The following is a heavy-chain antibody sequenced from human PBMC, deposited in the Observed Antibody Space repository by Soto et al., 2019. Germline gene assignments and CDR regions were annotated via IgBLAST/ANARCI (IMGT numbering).Heavy chain of an antibody. CDR1: GGSFSGYY. Sequence: HVQLQQWGAGLLKPSETLSLTCAVYGGSFSGYYWSWIRQPPGKGLEWIGEINHSGSTNYNPSLKSRVTISVDTSKNQFSLKLSSVTAAGTAVYYCARGPNSFLSYWGQGTLVTVSS. V-gene: IGHV4-34*01. CDR2: INHSGST. CDR3: ARGPNSFLSY. J-gene: IGHJ4*02.